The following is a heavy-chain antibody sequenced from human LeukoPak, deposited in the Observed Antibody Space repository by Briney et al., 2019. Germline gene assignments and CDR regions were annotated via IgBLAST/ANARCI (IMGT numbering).Heavy chain of an antibody. J-gene: IGHJ4*02. CDR3: AREFFDSSGYYYGY. Sequence: SETLSLTCTVSGGSISSGDYYWSWIRQPPGKGLEWIGYIYYSGSTYYNPSLKSRVTISVDTSKNQFSLKLSSVTAADTAVYYCAREFFDSSGYYYGYWGQGTLVTVSS. CDR2: IYYSGST. CDR1: GGSISSGDYY. V-gene: IGHV4-30-4*08. D-gene: IGHD3-22*01.